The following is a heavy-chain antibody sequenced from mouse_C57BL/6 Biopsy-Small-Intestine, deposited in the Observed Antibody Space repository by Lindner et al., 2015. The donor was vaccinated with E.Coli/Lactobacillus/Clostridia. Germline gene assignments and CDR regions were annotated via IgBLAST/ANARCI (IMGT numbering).Heavy chain of an antibody. V-gene: IGHV5-17*01. CDR1: GFTFSDYG. J-gene: IGHJ3*01. CDR3: TRSDGAY. Sequence: VQLQESGGGLVKPGGSLKLSCAASGFTFSDYGMHWVRQAPDKGLEWVAYITSGSSSIYYADTVKGRFTISRDNAKNTLFLQMTGLRSEDTAMYYCTRSDGAYWGQGTLVTVSA. D-gene: IGHD2-3*01. CDR2: ITSGSSSI.